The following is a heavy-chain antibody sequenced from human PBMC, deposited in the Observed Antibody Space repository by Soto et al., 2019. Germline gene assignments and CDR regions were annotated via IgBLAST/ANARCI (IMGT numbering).Heavy chain of an antibody. Sequence: ASVKVSCKASGYTFTSYYMHWVRQAPGQGLEWMGIINPSGGSTSYAQKFQGRVTMTRDTSTSTVYMELSSLRSEETAVYYCEREGNIFGVVPHPFDYWGQGTLVTVSS. V-gene: IGHV1-46*01. CDR2: INPSGGST. D-gene: IGHD3-3*01. CDR3: EREGNIFGVVPHPFDY. CDR1: GYTFTSYY. J-gene: IGHJ4*02.